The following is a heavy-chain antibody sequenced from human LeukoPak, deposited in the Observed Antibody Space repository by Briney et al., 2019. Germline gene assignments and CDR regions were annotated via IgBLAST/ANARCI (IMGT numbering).Heavy chain of an antibody. J-gene: IGHJ4*02. CDR3: ARARYSSSWYRRYYFDY. D-gene: IGHD6-13*01. CDR2: IFHSGGT. Sequence: SETLSLTCTVSGGPISSDGVYWGWVRQPPGKGLEWIGSIFHSGGTYYNPSLKSRVSVPVDTSKNQFSLKLSSVTAADTAVYYCARARYSSSWYRRYYFDYWGQGTLVTVSS. CDR1: GGPISSDGVY. V-gene: IGHV4-39*01.